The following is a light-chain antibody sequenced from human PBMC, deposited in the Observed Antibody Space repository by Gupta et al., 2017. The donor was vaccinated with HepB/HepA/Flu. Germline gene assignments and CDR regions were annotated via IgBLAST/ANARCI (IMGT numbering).Light chain of an antibody. J-gene: IGKJ3*01. CDR2: DTF. CDR1: QSVGNF. Sequence: LLTPSQATLSLSPGERATLFCRASQSVGNFLHWYQQRPGQAPRLLIYDTFNRASGVPARFSGSGSGTDFTLTISSLEPEDFAIYYCQQRSEWPPTFGPGTK. CDR3: QQRSEWPPT. V-gene: IGKV3-11*01.